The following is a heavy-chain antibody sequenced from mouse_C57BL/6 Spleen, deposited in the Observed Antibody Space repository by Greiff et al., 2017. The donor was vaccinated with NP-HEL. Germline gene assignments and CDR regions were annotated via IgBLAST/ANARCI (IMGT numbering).Heavy chain of an antibody. CDR1: GYTFTSYW. CDR2: IHPNSGST. D-gene: IGHD1-1*01. CDR3: ARSGYGSSYFDY. Sequence: QVQLQQPGAELVKPGASVKLSCKASGYTFTSYWMHWVKQRPGQGLEWIGMIHPNSGSTNYNEKFKSKATLTVDKSSSTAYMQLSSLTSEDSAVYYCARSGYGSSYFDYWGQGTSVTVSS. V-gene: IGHV1-64*01. J-gene: IGHJ4*01.